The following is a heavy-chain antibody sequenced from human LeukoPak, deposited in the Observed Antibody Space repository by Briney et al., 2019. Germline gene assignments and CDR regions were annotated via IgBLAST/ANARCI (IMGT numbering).Heavy chain of an antibody. J-gene: IGHJ4*02. CDR2: ISYDGSNK. Sequence: PGRSLRLSCAASGFTFSSYGMHWVRQAPGKGLEWVAVISYDGSNKYYADSVKGRFTISRDNSKNTLYLQMNSLRAEDTAVYYCAKDHVSTGDYWGQGTLVTVSS. CDR3: AKDHVSTGDY. CDR1: GFTFSSYG. V-gene: IGHV3-30*18. D-gene: IGHD1-14*01.